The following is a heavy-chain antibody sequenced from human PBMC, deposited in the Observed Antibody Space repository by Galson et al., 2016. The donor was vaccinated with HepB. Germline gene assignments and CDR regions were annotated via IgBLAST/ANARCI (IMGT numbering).Heavy chain of an antibody. Sequence: SLRLSCAASGFTFNNYGMTWVRQAPGKGLEGVSRISRSGDSRDDADSVKGRLTISRDNSKNTLSMQMNSLRAEDTAVYYCVQGSTAPAVWGKGTTVTVSS. CDR2: ISRSGDSR. CDR3: VQGSTAPAV. V-gene: IGHV3-23*01. J-gene: IGHJ6*04. D-gene: IGHD1-26*01. CDR1: GFTFNNYG.